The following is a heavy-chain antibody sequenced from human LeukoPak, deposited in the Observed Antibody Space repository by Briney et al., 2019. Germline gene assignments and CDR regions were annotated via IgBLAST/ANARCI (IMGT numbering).Heavy chain of an antibody. J-gene: IGHJ6*02. V-gene: IGHV4-59*01. Sequence: SETLSLTCTVSGGSISSYYWSWIRQPPGKGLEWIGYIYYSGSTNYNPSLKSRVAISVDTSKNQFSLKLSSVTAADTAVYYCARDGAYYYYGMDVWGQGTTVTVSS. D-gene: IGHD3-10*01. CDR3: ARDGAYYYYGMDV. CDR1: GGSISSYY. CDR2: IYYSGST.